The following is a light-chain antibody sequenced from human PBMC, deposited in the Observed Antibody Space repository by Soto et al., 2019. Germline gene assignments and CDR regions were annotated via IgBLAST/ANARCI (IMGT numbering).Light chain of an antibody. J-gene: IGLJ2*01. V-gene: IGLV2-14*01. Sequence: QSALTQPASVSGSPGQSITISCTGTSSDVGGYNYVSWYQQHPGKAPKLMIYDVSNRPSGVSNRFSGSKSGNTASLTISGLQAEDEADYYCRSYPSCSTLVGIGGGTKLTVL. CDR3: RSYPSCSTLVG. CDR1: SSDVGGYNY. CDR2: DVS.